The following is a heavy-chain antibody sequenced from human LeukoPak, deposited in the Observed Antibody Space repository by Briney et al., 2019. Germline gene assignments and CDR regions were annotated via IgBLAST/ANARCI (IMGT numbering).Heavy chain of an antibody. V-gene: IGHV3-21*01. CDR1: GFTFSKFA. D-gene: IGHD5-18*01. J-gene: IGHJ4*02. CDR2: ISSSSSYI. CDR3: ARFTPPAMVTADY. Sequence: GGSLRLSCAASGFTFSKFAMSWVRQAPGKGLEWVSSISSSSSYIYYADSVKGRFTISRDNAKNSLYLQMNSLRAEDTAVYYCARFTPPAMVTADYWGQGTLVTVSS.